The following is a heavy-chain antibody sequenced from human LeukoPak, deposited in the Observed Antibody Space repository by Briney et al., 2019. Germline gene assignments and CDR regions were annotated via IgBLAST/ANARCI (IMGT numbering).Heavy chain of an antibody. CDR3: ARRKFAATVVTGDYGMDV. CDR1: GYSFTSYW. V-gene: IGHV5-51*01. D-gene: IGHD4-23*01. Sequence: GESLKISCKGSGYSFTSYWIGWVRQMPGKGLEWMGIIYPGDSDTRYSPSFQGQVTISADKSISTAYLQWSSLKASDTAMYYCARRKFAATVVTGDYGMDVWGQGTTVTVSS. J-gene: IGHJ6*02. CDR2: IYPGDSDT.